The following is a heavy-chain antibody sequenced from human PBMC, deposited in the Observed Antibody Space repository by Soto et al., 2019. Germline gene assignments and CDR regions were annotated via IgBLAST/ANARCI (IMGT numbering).Heavy chain of an antibody. V-gene: IGHV3-23*01. J-gene: IGHJ4*02. CDR3: AKRGYSGYEILWYFDY. D-gene: IGHD5-12*01. CDR1: GFTFSSYA. Sequence: EVQLLESGGGLVQPGGSLRLSCAASGFTFSSYAMSWVRQAPGKGLEWFSAISGSGGSTYYADSVKGRFTISRDNSKNTLYLQMNSLRAEDTAVYYCAKRGYSGYEILWYFDYWGQGTLVTVSS. CDR2: ISGSGGST.